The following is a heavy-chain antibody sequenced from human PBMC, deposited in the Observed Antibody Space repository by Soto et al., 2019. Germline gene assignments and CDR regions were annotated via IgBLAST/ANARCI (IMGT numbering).Heavy chain of an antibody. CDR1: GYTFTSYY. Sequence: GAPVKLACKPSGYTFTSYYMHWVRQAPGQGLEWMGIINPSGGSTSYAQKFQGRVTMTRDTSTSTVYMELSSLRSEDTAVDYCASDLWFGEWDGRDVCRQGSTVTVSS. CDR3: ASDLWFGEWDGRDV. V-gene: IGHV1-46*01. J-gene: IGHJ6*02. CDR2: INPSGGST. D-gene: IGHD3-10*01.